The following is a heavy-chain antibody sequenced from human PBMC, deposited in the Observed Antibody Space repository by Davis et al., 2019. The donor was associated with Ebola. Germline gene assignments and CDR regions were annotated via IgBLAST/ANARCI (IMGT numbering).Heavy chain of an antibody. D-gene: IGHD3-10*01. V-gene: IGHV4-4*07. J-gene: IGHJ4*02. Sequence: PSETLSLTCTVSGGSISSYYWSWIRQPAGKGLEWIGRIYTSGSTNYNPSLKSRVTISVDTSKNQFSLKLSSVTAADTAVYYCARHSYGSGRSPAGPFDYWGQGTLVTVSS. CDR2: IYTSGST. CDR3: ARHSYGSGRSPAGPFDY. CDR1: GGSISSYY.